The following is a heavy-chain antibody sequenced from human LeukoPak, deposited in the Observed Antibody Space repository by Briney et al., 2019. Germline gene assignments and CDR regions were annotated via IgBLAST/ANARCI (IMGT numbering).Heavy chain of an antibody. V-gene: IGHV4-61*02. CDR2: IYTSGST. J-gene: IGHJ3*02. Sequence: PSETLSLTCTVSDGSISSGSYYWSWIRQPAGKGLEWIGRIYTSGSTNYNPSLKSRVTISVDTSKNQFSLKLSSVTAADTAVYYCARARVPAAKVPFGAFDIWGQGTMVTVSS. D-gene: IGHD2-2*01. CDR3: ARARVPAAKVPFGAFDI. CDR1: DGSISSGSYY.